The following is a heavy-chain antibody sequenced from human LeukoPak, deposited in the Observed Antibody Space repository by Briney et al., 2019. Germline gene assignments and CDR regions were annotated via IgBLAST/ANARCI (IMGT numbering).Heavy chain of an antibody. D-gene: IGHD2-2*01. CDR3: AREGYCSSTSCWFL. CDR2: IYYSGST. Sequence: TFDDYGMSWIRQPPGKGLEWIGYIYYSGSTYYNPSLKSRVTISVDTSKNQFSLKLSSVTAADTAVYYCAREGYCSSTSCWFLWGQGTLVTVSS. V-gene: IGHV4-30-4*08. CDR1: TFDDYG. J-gene: IGHJ4*02.